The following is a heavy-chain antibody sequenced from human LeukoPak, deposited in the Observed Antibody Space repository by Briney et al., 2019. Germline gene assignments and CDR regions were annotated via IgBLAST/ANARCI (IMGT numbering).Heavy chain of an antibody. J-gene: IGHJ4*02. CDR2: ISGSGGST. CDR1: GFTFSSYA. CDR3: AKSPITIFGVVIMNMYYFDY. D-gene: IGHD3-3*01. Sequence: GGSLRLSCAASGFTFSSYAMSWVRQAPGKGLEWVSAISGSGGSTYYADSVKGRFTISRDNSKNTLYLQMNSLGAEDTAVYYCAKSPITIFGVVIMNMYYFDYWGQGTLVTVSS. V-gene: IGHV3-23*01.